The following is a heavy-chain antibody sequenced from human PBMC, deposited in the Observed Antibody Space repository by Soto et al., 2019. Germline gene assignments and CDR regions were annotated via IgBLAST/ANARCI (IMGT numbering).Heavy chain of an antibody. CDR3: ARSLWFGELH. CDR1: GFSLSTTGVG. V-gene: IGHV2-5*02. D-gene: IGHD3-10*01. J-gene: IGHJ4*02. CDR2: IYWDTDK. Sequence: QITLKESGPTLVKPTQPLTLTCSFSGFSLSTTGVGVGWIRQSPGKALEWLAIIYWDTDKRYSPSLKSRVTITKDTSKNQVVLTVTNMDPVDTGTYYCARSLWFGELHWGQGALVTVSS.